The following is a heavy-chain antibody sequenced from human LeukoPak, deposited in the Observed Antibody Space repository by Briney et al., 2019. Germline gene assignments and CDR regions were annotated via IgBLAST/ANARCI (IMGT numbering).Heavy chain of an antibody. CDR1: GFSVRGYN. V-gene: IGHV3-21*01. Sequence: GGSLRLFCASSGFSVRGYNVNCVRQAPGKGLEWISSISSSSSYIDYAESVRGRFTISRDIAWNSVYLQLNSLRVDDTAVYFCARDWARQTYCDSGNCPEALDLWGQGTMVTVSS. CDR3: ARDWARQTYCDSGNCPEALDL. J-gene: IGHJ3*01. CDR2: ISSSSSYI. D-gene: IGHD5-12*01.